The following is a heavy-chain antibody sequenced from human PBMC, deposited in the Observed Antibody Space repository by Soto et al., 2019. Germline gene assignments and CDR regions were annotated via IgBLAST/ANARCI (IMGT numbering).Heavy chain of an antibody. D-gene: IGHD4-17*01. V-gene: IGHV5-51*01. CDR3: ARSKTLGYYGDLVGAGFDY. CDR1: GYSFNSYW. Sequence: GESLKISCKGSGYSFNSYWIAWVRQMPGKGLEWMAIINPGDSETKYSPSFQGQVTISADKSISTAYLQWSSLKASDTAMYYCARSKTLGYYGDLVGAGFDYGGQGTLVTVSS. CDR2: INPGDSET. J-gene: IGHJ4*02.